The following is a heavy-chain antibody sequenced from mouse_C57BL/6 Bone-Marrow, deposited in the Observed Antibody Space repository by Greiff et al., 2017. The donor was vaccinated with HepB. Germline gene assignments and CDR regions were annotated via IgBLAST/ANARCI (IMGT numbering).Heavy chain of an antibody. D-gene: IGHD4-1*01. J-gene: IGHJ1*03. V-gene: IGHV7-3*01. CDR3: ARYIGTRWYFDV. Sequence: EVNLVESGGGLVQPGGSLSLSCAASGFTFTDYYMSWVRQPPGKALEWLGFIRNKANGYTTEYSASVKGRFTISRDNSQSILYLQMNALRAEDSATYYCARYIGTRWYFDVWGTGTTVTVSS. CDR1: GFTFTDYY. CDR2: IRNKANGYTT.